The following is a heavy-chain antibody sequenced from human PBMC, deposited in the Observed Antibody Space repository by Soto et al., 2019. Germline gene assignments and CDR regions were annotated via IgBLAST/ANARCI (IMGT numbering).Heavy chain of an antibody. CDR1: GYTYTGYY. V-gene: IGHV1-2*02. J-gene: IGHJ6*02. Sequence: QVQLVKSGAEVKKPGASVKVSCKASGYTYTGYYMHWVRQAPGQGLEWMGWINPNSGGTNYAQKFQGRVTMTRDTSISTAYMELSRLRSDDSAVYYCARGQGGVTRVTYGMDVWGQGTTVTVSS. CDR3: ARGQGGVTRVTYGMDV. CDR2: INPNSGGT. D-gene: IGHD4-17*01.